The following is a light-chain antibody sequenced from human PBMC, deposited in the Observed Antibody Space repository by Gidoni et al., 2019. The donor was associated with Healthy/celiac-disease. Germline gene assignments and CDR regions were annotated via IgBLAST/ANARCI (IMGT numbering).Light chain of an antibody. CDR3: QQRSNWPPT. V-gene: IGKV3-11*01. CDR1: QSVSSY. CDR2: DAS. Sequence: EIVLTQSPAPLSLSPGERATLSCRASQSVSSYLAWYQQKPGQAPRLRIYDASNRATGIPARFSGSGSGTDFTLTISSLEPEDFAVYYCQQRSNWPPTFGGGTKVEIK. J-gene: IGKJ4*01.